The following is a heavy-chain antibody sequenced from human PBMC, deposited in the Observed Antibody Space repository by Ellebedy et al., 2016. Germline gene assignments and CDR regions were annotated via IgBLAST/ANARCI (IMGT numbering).Heavy chain of an antibody. Sequence: SETLSLTXAVYGGSFSGYYWSWIRQPPGKGLEWIGEINHSGSTNYNPSLKSRVTISVDTSKNQFSLKLSSVTAADTAVYYCASQKVAKDGYNRDFDYWGQGTLVTVSS. V-gene: IGHV4-34*01. J-gene: IGHJ4*02. D-gene: IGHD5-24*01. CDR2: INHSGST. CDR3: ASQKVAKDGYNRDFDY. CDR1: GGSFSGYY.